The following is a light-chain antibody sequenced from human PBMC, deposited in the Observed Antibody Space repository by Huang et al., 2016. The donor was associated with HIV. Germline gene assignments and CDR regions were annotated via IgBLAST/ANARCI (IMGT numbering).Light chain of an antibody. J-gene: IGKJ3*01. Sequence: EIVLTQSPDTLSLSPGERATRSCRASQSGSSSYLAWYQQKPGQAPRLLIYGASSRATGSPDRLSGSGSGTDFTLTISRLEPEDFAVYYCQQYGSSPRTFGPGTKVDIK. CDR2: GAS. V-gene: IGKV3-20*01. CDR3: QQYGSSPRT. CDR1: QSGSSSY.